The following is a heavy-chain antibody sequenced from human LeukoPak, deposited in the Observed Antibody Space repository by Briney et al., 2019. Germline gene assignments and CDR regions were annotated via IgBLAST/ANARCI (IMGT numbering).Heavy chain of an antibody. Sequence: SETLSLTCTVSGGSISSSSYYWGWIRQPPGKGLGWIGSIYYSGNTYYSPSLKSRVTVSVDTSKNQFSLKLSSVTAADTAVYYCARRGSGLNWFDPWGQGTLVTVSS. J-gene: IGHJ5*02. CDR1: GGSISSSSYY. D-gene: IGHD3-22*01. CDR2: IYYSGNT. V-gene: IGHV4-39*01. CDR3: ARRGSGLNWFDP.